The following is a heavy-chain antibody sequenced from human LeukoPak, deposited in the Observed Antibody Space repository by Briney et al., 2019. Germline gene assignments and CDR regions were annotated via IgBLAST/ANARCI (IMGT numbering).Heavy chain of an antibody. CDR3: ARAPLGRDYDILTGDQTYYYYYMDV. J-gene: IGHJ6*03. Sequence: SVKVSCKASGGTFSSYAISWVRQAPGQGLEWMGGIIPIFGTADYAQKFQGRVTITTDESTSTAYMELSSLRSEDTAVYYCARAPLGRDYDILTGDQTYYYYYMDVWGKGTTVTVSS. CDR2: IIPIFGTA. V-gene: IGHV1-69*05. CDR1: GGTFSSYA. D-gene: IGHD3-9*01.